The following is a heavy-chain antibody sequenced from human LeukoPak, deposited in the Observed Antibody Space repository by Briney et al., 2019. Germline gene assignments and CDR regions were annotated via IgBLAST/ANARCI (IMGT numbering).Heavy chain of an antibody. J-gene: IGHJ6*03. D-gene: IGHD3-10*01. CDR2: ISAYNGNT. V-gene: IGHV1-18*01. Sequence: ASVKVSCKASGYTFTSYGISWVRQAPGQGLEWMGWISAYNGNTNYAQKLQGRVTMTTDTSTSTAYMELRSLRSDDTAVYYCARVAPYGSGSLYYYYYYYMDVWGKGTTVTVSS. CDR1: GYTFTSYG. CDR3: ARVAPYGSGSLYYYYYYYMDV.